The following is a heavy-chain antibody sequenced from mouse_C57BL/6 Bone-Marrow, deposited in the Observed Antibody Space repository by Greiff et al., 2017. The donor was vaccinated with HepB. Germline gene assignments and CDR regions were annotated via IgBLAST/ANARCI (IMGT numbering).Heavy chain of an antibody. CDR1: GFTFSDYY. D-gene: IGHD2-4*01. CDR2: ISNGGGST. J-gene: IGHJ4*01. CDR3: ARRRDYDDYAMDY. V-gene: IGHV5-12*01. Sequence: EVMLVESGGGLVQPGGSLKLSCAASGFTFSDYYMYWVRQTPEKRLEWVAYISNGGGSTYYPDTVKGQFTISRDNAKNTLYLQMSRLKSEDTAMYYCARRRDYDDYAMDYWGQGTSVTVSS.